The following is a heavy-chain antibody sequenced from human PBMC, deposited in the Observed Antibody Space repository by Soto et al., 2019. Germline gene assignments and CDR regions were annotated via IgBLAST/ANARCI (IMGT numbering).Heavy chain of an antibody. Sequence: QVQLVESGGDLVEPGGSLRLSCAASGYTFSDYYISWIRQAPGKGLEWISYIDTSGTKIYYADSVKGRFTITRDNAKNSLYLEMNSLRDEDTAVYYCASHYDMWSGYLSPVDYWGQGTLVTVSS. CDR3: ASHYDMWSGYLSPVDY. J-gene: IGHJ4*02. V-gene: IGHV3-11*01. CDR1: GYTFSDYY. D-gene: IGHD3-3*01. CDR2: IDTSGTKI.